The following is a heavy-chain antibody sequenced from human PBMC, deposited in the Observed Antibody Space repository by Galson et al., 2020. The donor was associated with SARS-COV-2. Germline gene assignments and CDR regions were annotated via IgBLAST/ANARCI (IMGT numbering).Heavy chain of an antibody. CDR3: ARVGCSSTSCSGGAFDI. D-gene: IGHD2-2*01. Sequence: ASVKVSCKASGYTFTSYYMHWVRQAPGQGLEWMGIINPSGGSTSYAQKFQGRVTMTRDTSTSTVYMELSSLRSEDTAVYCCARVGCSSTSCSGGAFDIWGQGTMVTVSS. J-gene: IGHJ3*02. CDR1: GYTFTSYY. V-gene: IGHV1-46*01. CDR2: INPSGGST.